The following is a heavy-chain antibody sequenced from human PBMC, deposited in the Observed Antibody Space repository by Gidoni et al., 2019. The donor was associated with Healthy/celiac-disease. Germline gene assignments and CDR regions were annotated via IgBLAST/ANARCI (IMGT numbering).Heavy chain of an antibody. CDR1: GFTFRSYS. Sequence: EVQLVESGGGLFKPGGSLRLSCAASGFTFRSYSMNWVRQAPGKGLEWVSSISSSSSYIYYADSVKGRFTISRDNAKNSLYLQMNSLRAEDTAVYYCAREYYGDYLFDYWGQGTLVTVSS. D-gene: IGHD4-17*01. CDR2: ISSSSSYI. J-gene: IGHJ4*02. CDR3: AREYYGDYLFDY. V-gene: IGHV3-21*01.